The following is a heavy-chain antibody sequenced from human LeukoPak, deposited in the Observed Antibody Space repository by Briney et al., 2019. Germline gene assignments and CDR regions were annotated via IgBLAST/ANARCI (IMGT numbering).Heavy chain of an antibody. D-gene: IGHD6-19*01. CDR1: GYSFTDYY. CDR3: ARYMTVAAFDP. V-gene: IGHV1-2*02. J-gene: IGHJ5*02. Sequence: ASVKVSCKASGYSFTDYYMHWVRQAPGQGLEWMGWINPNSGDTNFAQKFQGRVTMTRDTSISTAYMELSRLRSDDTAVYYCARYMTVAAFDPWGQGTLVTVSS. CDR2: INPNSGDT.